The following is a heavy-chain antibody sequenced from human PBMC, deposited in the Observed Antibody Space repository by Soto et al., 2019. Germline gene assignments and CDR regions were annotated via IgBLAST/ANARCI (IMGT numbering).Heavy chain of an antibody. J-gene: IGHJ3*02. Sequence: QVQLQESGPGLVKPSETLSLTCTVSGGSISSYYWSWIRQPQGKGLEWIGYIYYSGSTNYNPSLRSRVTISVDTSKSQFALKLSSVTAADTAVYYCARVWGGAFDIWGQGTMVTVSS. CDR3: ARVWGGAFDI. D-gene: IGHD3-10*01. V-gene: IGHV4-59*01. CDR2: IYYSGST. CDR1: GGSISSYY.